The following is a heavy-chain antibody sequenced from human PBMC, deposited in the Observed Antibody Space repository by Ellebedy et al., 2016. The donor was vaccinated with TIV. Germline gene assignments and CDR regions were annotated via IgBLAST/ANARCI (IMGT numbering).Heavy chain of an antibody. D-gene: IGHD5-18*01. CDR3: AKTGGYSYGLPDF. CDR1: GFTFSSYG. Sequence: PGGSLRLSCAASGFTFSSYGMTWVRQAPGKGLEWVSDISCSGDTTYYADSVKGRFTFSRDNSKNTVYLQMNSLRAEDTAVYYCAKTGGYSYGLPDFWGQGTLVTVSS. J-gene: IGHJ4*02. V-gene: IGHV3-23*01. CDR2: ISCSGDTT.